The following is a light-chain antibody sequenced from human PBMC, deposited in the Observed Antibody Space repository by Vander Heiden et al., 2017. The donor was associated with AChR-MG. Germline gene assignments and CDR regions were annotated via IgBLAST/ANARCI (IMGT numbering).Light chain of an antibody. V-gene: IGLV1-36*01. Sequence: QSVLTQPPSVSEAPRQRVTISCSGSSSNIGNNAVNWYQQLPGMAPKLLIYYDDLMPSGVSDRFSGSKSGTSASLAIRGLQSEDEAYYYCAAWDDSLNGVGFGGGTKLTVL. J-gene: IGLJ3*02. CDR2: YDD. CDR1: SSNIGNNA. CDR3: AAWDDSLNGVG.